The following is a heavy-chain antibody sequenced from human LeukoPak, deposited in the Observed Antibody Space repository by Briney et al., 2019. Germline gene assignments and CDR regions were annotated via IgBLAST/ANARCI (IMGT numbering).Heavy chain of an antibody. Sequence: ASVKVSCKASGDTFTSYYMHWVRQAPGQGLEWMRIINPSGGSTSYAQKFQGRVTMTRDMSTSTVYMELSSLRSEDTAVYYCARGRTVENWFDPWGQGTPVTVSS. CDR3: ARGRTVENWFDP. V-gene: IGHV1-46*01. CDR1: GDTFTSYY. D-gene: IGHD5-24*01. CDR2: INPSGGST. J-gene: IGHJ5*02.